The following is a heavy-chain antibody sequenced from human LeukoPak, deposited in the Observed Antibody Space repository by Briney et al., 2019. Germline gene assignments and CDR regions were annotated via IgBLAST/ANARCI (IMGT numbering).Heavy chain of an antibody. Sequence: ASVKVSCKASGYTFTSYAMHWVRQAPGQGLEWIGIINPSGGSTSYAQKFQGRVTMTRDTSTSTVYMELSSLRSEDTAVYYCARDYGDYGYFQHWGQGTLVTVSS. CDR3: ARDYGDYGYFQH. J-gene: IGHJ1*01. CDR2: INPSGGST. V-gene: IGHV1-46*01. CDR1: GYTFTSYA. D-gene: IGHD4-17*01.